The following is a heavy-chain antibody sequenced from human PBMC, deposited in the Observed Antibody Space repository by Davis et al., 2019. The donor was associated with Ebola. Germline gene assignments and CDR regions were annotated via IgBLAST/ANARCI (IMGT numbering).Heavy chain of an antibody. Sequence: GESLKISCAASGFTFSSYWMHWVRQAPGKGLVWVSRINSDGSSTSYADSVKGRFTISRDNSKNTLYLQMNSLRAEDTAVYYCARERSGYSYGYDYYYGMDVWGQGTTVTVSS. V-gene: IGHV3-74*01. CDR1: GFTFSSYW. CDR2: INSDGSST. D-gene: IGHD5-18*01. J-gene: IGHJ6*02. CDR3: ARERSGYSYGYDYYYGMDV.